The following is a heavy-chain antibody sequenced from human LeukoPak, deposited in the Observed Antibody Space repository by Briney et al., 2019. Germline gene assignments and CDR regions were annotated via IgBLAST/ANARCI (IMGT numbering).Heavy chain of an antibody. Sequence: GGSLRLSCAASGFTFSSYAMTWVRQAPGKGLEWVSIISGASGGSTYYADSVKGRFTISRDNSKNTLYLQMNSLRAEDTALYYCARGGSSSWYPNFDYWGQGTLVIVSS. J-gene: IGHJ4*02. D-gene: IGHD6-13*01. V-gene: IGHV3-23*01. CDR3: ARGGSSSWYPNFDY. CDR1: GFTFSSYA. CDR2: ISGASGGST.